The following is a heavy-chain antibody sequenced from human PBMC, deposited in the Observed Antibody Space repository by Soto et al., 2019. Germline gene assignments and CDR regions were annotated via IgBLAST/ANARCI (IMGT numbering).Heavy chain of an antibody. Sequence: EVQLLESGGGFVQPGGSLRLSCAATGFTFSVYAMTWVRQAPGKGLEWVSAVTANGGSTYSADSVKGLFTISRDNSKNTQFLQMNSLRSEDTAVYYCASLGVGDWANYYYYYGMDVCCQGTTGSVSS. CDR3: ASLGVGDWANYYYYYGMDV. CDR2: VTANGGST. CDR1: GFTFSVYA. V-gene: IGHV3-23*01. J-gene: IGHJ6*02. D-gene: IGHD3-10*01.